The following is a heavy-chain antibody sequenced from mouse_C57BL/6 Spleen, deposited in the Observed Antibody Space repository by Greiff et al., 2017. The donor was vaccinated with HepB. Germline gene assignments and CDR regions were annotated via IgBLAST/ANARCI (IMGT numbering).Heavy chain of an antibody. V-gene: IGHV1-81*01. CDR1: GYTFTSYG. CDR2: IYPRSGNT. D-gene: IGHD1-1*01. Sequence: VKLMESGAELARPGASVKLSCKASGYTFTSYGISWVKQSTGQGLEWIGEIYPRSGNTYYNEKFKGKATLTADKSSSTAYMELRSLTSEDSAVYFCARIFTTVALDYWGQGTTLTVSS. J-gene: IGHJ2*01. CDR3: ARIFTTVALDY.